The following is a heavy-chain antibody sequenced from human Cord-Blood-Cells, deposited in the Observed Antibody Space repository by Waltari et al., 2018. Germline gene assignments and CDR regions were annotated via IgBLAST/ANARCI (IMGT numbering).Heavy chain of an antibody. CDR2: IYHSGST. V-gene: IGHV4-38-2*02. D-gene: IGHD4-17*01. Sequence: QVQLQESGPGLVKPSETLSLPCTVSGYSISRGYYWGWIRQPPGKGLEWIGSIYHSGSTYYNPSLKSRVTISVDTSKNQFSLKLSSVTAADTAVYYCAREDQLRGFDLWGRGTLVTVSS. J-gene: IGHJ2*01. CDR1: GYSISRGYY. CDR3: AREDQLRGFDL.